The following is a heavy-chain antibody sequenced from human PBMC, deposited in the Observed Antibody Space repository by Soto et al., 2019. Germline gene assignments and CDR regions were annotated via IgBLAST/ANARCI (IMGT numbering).Heavy chain of an antibody. J-gene: IGHJ4*02. CDR2: ISWNSGSI. V-gene: IGHV3-9*01. CDR3: AKDIRGSSSGNYHYFDY. D-gene: IGHD6-6*01. Sequence: GGSLRLSCAASGFTFDDYAMHWVRQAPGKGLEWVSGISWNSGSIGYADSVKGRFTISRDNAKNSLYLQMNSLRAEDTALYYCAKDIRGSSSGNYHYFDYWGQGTLVTSPQ. CDR1: GFTFDDYA.